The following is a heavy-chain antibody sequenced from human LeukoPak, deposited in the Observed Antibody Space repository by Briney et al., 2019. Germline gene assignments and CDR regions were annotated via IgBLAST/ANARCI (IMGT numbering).Heavy chain of an antibody. V-gene: IGHV1-18*01. CDR1: GYTFTSYG. J-gene: IGHJ4*02. CDR3: ARDDCSGGRCYYDY. Sequence: ASVKVSCKASGYTFTSYGISWVRQAPGQGLEWMGWISAYNGNTNYAQKLRGRVTMTTDTSTSTAYMELRSLRSDDTAVYYCARDDCSGGRCYYDYWGQGTLVTVSS. D-gene: IGHD2-15*01. CDR2: ISAYNGNT.